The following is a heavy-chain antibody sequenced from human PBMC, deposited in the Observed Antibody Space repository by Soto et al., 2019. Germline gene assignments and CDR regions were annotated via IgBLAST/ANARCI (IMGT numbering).Heavy chain of an antibody. D-gene: IGHD3-16*01. CDR3: ARESSFLGPLDNYFDY. CDR2: ISYDGSNK. Sequence: GGSLRLSCAASGFTFSSYAMHWVRQAPGKGLEWVAVISYDGSNKYYADSVKGRFTISRGNSKNTLYLQMNSLRAEDTAVYYRARESSFLGPLDNYFDYWGQGTLVTVSS. V-gene: IGHV3-30-3*01. CDR1: GFTFSSYA. J-gene: IGHJ4*02.